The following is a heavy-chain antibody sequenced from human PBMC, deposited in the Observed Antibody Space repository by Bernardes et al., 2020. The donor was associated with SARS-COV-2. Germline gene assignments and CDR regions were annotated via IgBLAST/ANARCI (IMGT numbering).Heavy chain of an antibody. Sequence: TIYAQKFQGSVTMIEDTSTDTAYMELNSLRSEDTAVYFCAGRITLFGVITGFFDRWGQGTLVTVSS. CDR3: AGRITLFGVITGFFDR. CDR2: T. D-gene: IGHD3-3*01. J-gene: IGHJ4*02. V-gene: IGHV1-24*01.